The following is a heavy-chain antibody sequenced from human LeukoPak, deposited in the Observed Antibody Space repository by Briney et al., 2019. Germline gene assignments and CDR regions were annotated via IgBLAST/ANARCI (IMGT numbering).Heavy chain of an antibody. D-gene: IGHD3-10*01. CDR2: ISGSGGAT. Sequence: GGSLRLSCAASGFTFNTYGMSWVRQAPGKGLEWVSGISGSGGATYYADSVKGRFTVSRDDPHNTLYLQMNSLRAEDTAVYFCARGGVDYYGSGTYYLMYYFDYWGQGALVTVSS. J-gene: IGHJ4*02. CDR3: ARGGVDYYGSGTYYLMYYFDY. V-gene: IGHV3-23*01. CDR1: GFTFNTYG.